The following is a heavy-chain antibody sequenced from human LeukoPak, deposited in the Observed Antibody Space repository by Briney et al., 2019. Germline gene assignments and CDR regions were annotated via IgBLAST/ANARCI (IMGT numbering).Heavy chain of an antibody. CDR3: AREGLYCSSTSCYTSWFDP. J-gene: IGHJ5*02. CDR2: IYTSGST. V-gene: IGHV4-4*07. Sequence: PSETLSLTCTVSGGSISSYYWSWIRQPAGKGLEWIGRIYTSGSTNYNPSLKSRVTMSVDTSKNQFSLKLSSVTAAGTAVYYCAREGLYCSSTSCYTSWFDPWGQGILVTVSS. CDR1: GGSISSYY. D-gene: IGHD2-2*02.